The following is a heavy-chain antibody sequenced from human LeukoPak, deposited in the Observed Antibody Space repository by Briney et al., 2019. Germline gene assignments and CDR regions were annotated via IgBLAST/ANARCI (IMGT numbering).Heavy chain of an antibody. J-gene: IGHJ4*02. CDR2: ISAYNGNT. D-gene: IGHD3-22*01. CDR1: GYTFTSYG. Sequence: ASVKVSCKASGYTFTSYGISWVRQTPGQGLEWMGWISAYNGNTNYAQKLQGRVTMTTDTSTSTAYMELRSLRSDDTAVYYCARRDLDYYDSSGYLDYWGQGTLVTASS. CDR3: ARRDLDYYDSSGYLDY. V-gene: IGHV1-18*01.